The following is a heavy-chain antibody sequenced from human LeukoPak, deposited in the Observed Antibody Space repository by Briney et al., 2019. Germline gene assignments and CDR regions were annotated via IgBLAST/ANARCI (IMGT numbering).Heavy chain of an antibody. Sequence: SVKVSCKASGGTFSSYAISWVRQAPGQGLEWMGRIIPILGIANYAQKFQGRVTITADKSTSTAYMELSSLRSEDTAVYYCARVPLRSVAGTLPFDYWGQGTLVTVSS. CDR2: IIPILGIA. CDR1: GGTFSSYA. CDR3: ARVPLRSVAGTLPFDY. V-gene: IGHV1-69*04. J-gene: IGHJ4*02. D-gene: IGHD6-19*01.